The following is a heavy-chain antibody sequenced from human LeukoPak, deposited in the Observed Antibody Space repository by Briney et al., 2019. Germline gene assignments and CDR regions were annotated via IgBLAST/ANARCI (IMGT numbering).Heavy chain of an antibody. CDR3: ARQASIVGATTFDY. Sequence: SETLSLTCTVSGGSISSYYWSWIRQPPGKGLEWIGYIYYSGSTNYNPSLKSRVTISVDTSKNQFPLKLSSVTAADTAVYYCARQASIVGATTFDYWGQGTLVTVSS. V-gene: IGHV4-59*01. CDR2: IYYSGST. J-gene: IGHJ4*02. D-gene: IGHD1-26*01. CDR1: GGSISSYY.